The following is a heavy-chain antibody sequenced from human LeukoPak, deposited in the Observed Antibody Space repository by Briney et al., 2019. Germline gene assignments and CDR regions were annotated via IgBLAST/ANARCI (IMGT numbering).Heavy chain of an antibody. D-gene: IGHD1-26*01. CDR1: GGSISSINW. J-gene: IGHJ4*02. CDR3: ARGGGSYSY. CDR2: IYHSGST. V-gene: IGHV4-4*02. Sequence: SETLSLTCAVSGGSISSINWWSWIRQPPGKGLEWIGEIYHSGSTNYNPSLKSRVTISVDTSKNQFSLKLSSVTAADTAVYYCARGGGSYSYRGQGTLVTVSS.